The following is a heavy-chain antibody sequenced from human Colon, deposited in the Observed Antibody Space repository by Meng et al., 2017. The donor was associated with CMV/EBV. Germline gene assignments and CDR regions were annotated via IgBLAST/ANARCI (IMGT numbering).Heavy chain of an antibody. CDR2: IYYSGSP. CDR3: ARASYGDDYWYFDL. D-gene: IGHD4-17*01. CDR1: GGSNSINSYC. J-gene: IGHJ2*01. V-gene: IGHV4-39*07. Sequence: GGSNSINSYCGGWIRQPPGKGLGWIGRIYYSGSPYYNPSLKSRVTISVDTSKNQFSLKLTSVTAADTAVYYCARASYGDDYWYFDLWGRGTLVTVSS.